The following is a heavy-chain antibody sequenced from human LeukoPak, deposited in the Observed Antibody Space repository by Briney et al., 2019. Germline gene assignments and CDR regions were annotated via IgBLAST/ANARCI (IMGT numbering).Heavy chain of an antibody. CDR3: ARDHYYYDSSGYDY. V-gene: IGHV1-69*05. CDR2: IIPISGSA. Sequence: SVKVSCKASGGTFSSYAISWVPQAPGQGLEWMGRIIPISGSANYAQKFQGRVTITTDESTSTAYMELSSLRCEDTAVYYCARDHYYYDSSGYDYWGQGTLVTVSS. D-gene: IGHD3-22*01. J-gene: IGHJ4*02. CDR1: GGTFSSYA.